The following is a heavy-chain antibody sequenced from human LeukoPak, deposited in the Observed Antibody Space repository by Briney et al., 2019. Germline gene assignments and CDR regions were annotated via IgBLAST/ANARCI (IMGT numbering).Heavy chain of an antibody. D-gene: IGHD5-24*01. CDR3: ARDDGSRGYNWVDP. Sequence: PSETLSLTCTVSWGFIKSYYWSWIRQPAGKGLEWIGRIYSSGSTNYNPSLKSRVTMSVDTSKNQFSLKLSSVTAADTAVYYCARDDGSRGYNWVDPWGQGTLVTVSS. CDR2: IYSSGST. CDR1: WGFIKSYY. J-gene: IGHJ5*02. V-gene: IGHV4-4*07.